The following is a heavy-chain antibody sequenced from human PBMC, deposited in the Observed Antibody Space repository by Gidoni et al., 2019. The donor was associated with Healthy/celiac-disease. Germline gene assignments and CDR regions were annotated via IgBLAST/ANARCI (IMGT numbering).Heavy chain of an antibody. CDR1: GFTFSTSA. D-gene: IGHD3-10*01. CDR3: AKALWFGELSYLGGFDY. CDR2: ISGIVGTT. J-gene: IGHJ4*02. Sequence: EVQLLESGGGLVQPGGYMGLYCVDSGFTFSTSAMSWVRQAQGTGLEVFAVISGIVGTTYYADSVKGRFTISRDKSKNTLYLQINSLRAEDTAVYYCAKALWFGELSYLGGFDYWGQGTLVTVSS. V-gene: IGHV3-23*01.